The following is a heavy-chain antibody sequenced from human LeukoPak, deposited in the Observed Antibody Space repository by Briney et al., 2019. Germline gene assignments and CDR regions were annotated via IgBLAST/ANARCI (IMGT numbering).Heavy chain of an antibody. CDR1: GFTFSSYA. J-gene: IGHJ4*02. CDR2: IGSNGGST. Sequence: QSGGSLRLSCAASGFTFSSYAMHWGRQAPGKGLEYVSAIGSNGGSTSYANSVKGRFTISRDNSKNTLYLQMGSLRAEDMAVYYCAREASIVVRCSVYWGEGTLVTVSS. D-gene: IGHD6-6*01. V-gene: IGHV3-64*01. CDR3: AREASIVVRCSVY.